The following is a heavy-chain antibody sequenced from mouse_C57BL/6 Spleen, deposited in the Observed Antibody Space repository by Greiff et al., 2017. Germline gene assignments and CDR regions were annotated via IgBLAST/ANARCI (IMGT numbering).Heavy chain of an antibody. D-gene: IGHD1-1*01. CDR3: AREEATVVATNDY. J-gene: IGHJ2*01. Sequence: VQLQQPGAELVKPGASVKLSCKASGYTFTSYWMHWVKQRPGQGLEWIGMIHPNSGSTNYNEKFKSKATLTVDKSSSTAYMQLSSLTSEDSAVYYCAREEATVVATNDYWGQGTTLTVSS. CDR2: IHPNSGST. CDR1: GYTFTSYW. V-gene: IGHV1-64*01.